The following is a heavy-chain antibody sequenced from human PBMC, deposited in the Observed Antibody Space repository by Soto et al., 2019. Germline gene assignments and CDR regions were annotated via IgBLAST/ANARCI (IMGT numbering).Heavy chain of an antibody. CDR3: ARAHYDFWSGGDQYYFYGMDV. Sequence: QVHLVESGGGVVQPGRSLRLSCAASGFALSGYGMHWVRQAPGKGLEWVAAISNDGTTEAYADSVKGRITIARDKSENKLYLQMNSLRPGDTAVYYCARAHYDFWSGGDQYYFYGMDVWGQGTTVTVSS. J-gene: IGHJ6*02. CDR1: GFALSGYG. CDR2: ISNDGTTE. D-gene: IGHD3-3*01. V-gene: IGHV3-30*03.